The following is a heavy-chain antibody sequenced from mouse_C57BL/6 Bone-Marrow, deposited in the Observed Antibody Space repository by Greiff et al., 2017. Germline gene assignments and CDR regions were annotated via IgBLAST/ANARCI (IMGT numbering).Heavy chain of an antibody. V-gene: IGHV14-1*01. Sequence: VQLQQSGAELVRPGASVKLSCTASGFNIKDYYMHWVKQRPEQGLEWIGRIDPEDGDTESAPKFQGKATMTADTSSNTAYLQLSSLTSEDTAVYYCTTPLIYYDYDEDWYFEVWGTGTTVTVSS. CDR3: TTPLIYYDYDEDWYFEV. CDR2: IDPEDGDT. J-gene: IGHJ1*03. CDR1: GFNIKDYY. D-gene: IGHD2-4*01.